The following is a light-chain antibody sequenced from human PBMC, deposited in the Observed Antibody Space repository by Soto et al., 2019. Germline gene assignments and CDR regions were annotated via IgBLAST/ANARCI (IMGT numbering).Light chain of an antibody. Sequence: ELVLTQSPATLSVSPGERATLSCRASQSVSGNLAWYQQKPGQAPRLLIYGASTRATGIPARFSGSGSGTEFNLTISSLQSEDCAVYYCQQYNNWPPTFGQGTKVEIK. CDR2: GAS. CDR1: QSVSGN. V-gene: IGKV3D-15*01. CDR3: QQYNNWPPT. J-gene: IGKJ1*01.